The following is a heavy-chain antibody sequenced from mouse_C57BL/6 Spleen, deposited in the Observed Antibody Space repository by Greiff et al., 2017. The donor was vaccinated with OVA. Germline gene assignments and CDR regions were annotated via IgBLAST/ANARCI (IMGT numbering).Heavy chain of an antibody. Sequence: VQLQQSGAELVRPGASVKLSCKASGYTFTDYYINWVKQRPGQGLEWIARIYPGSGNTYYNEKFKGKATLTAEKSSSTAYMQLSSLTSEDSAVYFCAREGYGSSLYYYAMDYWGQGTSVTVSS. CDR2: IYPGSGNT. CDR3: AREGYGSSLYYYAMDY. V-gene: IGHV1-76*01. D-gene: IGHD1-1*01. J-gene: IGHJ4*01. CDR1: GYTFTDYY.